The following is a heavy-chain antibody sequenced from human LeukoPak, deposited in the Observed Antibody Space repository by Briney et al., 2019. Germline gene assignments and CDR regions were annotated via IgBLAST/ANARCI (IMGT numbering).Heavy chain of an antibody. D-gene: IGHD3-22*01. Sequence: SETLSLTGTGSGGSISSYYWSWLRQHPGKGVEWIGYIYYSGSTNYNPSLKSRVTISVDTSKNQFSLKLSSVTAADTAVYYSARSRSGYYPWGQGTLVTVSS. J-gene: IGHJ5*02. CDR1: GGSISSYY. CDR3: ARSRSGYYP. CDR2: IYYSGST. V-gene: IGHV4-59*01.